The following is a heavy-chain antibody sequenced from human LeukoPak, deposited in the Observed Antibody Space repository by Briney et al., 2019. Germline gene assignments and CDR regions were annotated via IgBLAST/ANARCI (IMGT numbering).Heavy chain of an antibody. D-gene: IGHD3-3*01. J-gene: IGHJ5*02. V-gene: IGHV3-23*01. CDR3: ARGRYDFWSGYPNNWFDP. CDR1: GFTFSSYA. Sequence: GGSLRLSCAASGFTFSSYAVTWVRQAPGKGLEWVSGISGSGSSTYYADSVKGRFTMSRDNSKNTLYLQMNSLTADDTAVYYCARGRYDFWSGYPNNWFDPWGQGTLVTVSS. CDR2: ISGSGSST.